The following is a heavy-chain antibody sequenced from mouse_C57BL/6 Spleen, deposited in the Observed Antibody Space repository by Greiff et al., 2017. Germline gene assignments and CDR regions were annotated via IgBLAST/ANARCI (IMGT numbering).Heavy chain of an antibody. Sequence: EVQLQQSGAELVRPGASVKLSCTASGFNIKDDYMHWVKQRPEQGLEWIGWIDPENGDTEYASKFQGKATITADTSSNTAYLQLSSLTSEDTAVYYCTTDWDEAAYWGQGTLGTVSA. D-gene: IGHD4-1*01. CDR1: GFNIKDDY. CDR3: TTDWDEAAY. J-gene: IGHJ3*01. CDR2: IDPENGDT. V-gene: IGHV14-4*01.